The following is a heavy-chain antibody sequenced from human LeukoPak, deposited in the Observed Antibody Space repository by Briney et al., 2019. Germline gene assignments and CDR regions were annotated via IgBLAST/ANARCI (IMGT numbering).Heavy chain of an antibody. CDR1: GFTFSDYY. CDR3: ASRWAPRDWEPGAFDI. D-gene: IGHD1-14*01. J-gene: IGHJ3*02. CDR2: ISSSGNTI. Sequence: PGGSLRLSCAASGFTFSDYYMSWIRQAPGKGLEWVSYISSSGNTIYYADSVKGRFTISRDNAKNSLYLQMNSLRAEDTAVYYCASRWAPRDWEPGAFDIWGQGTMVTVSS. V-gene: IGHV3-11*04.